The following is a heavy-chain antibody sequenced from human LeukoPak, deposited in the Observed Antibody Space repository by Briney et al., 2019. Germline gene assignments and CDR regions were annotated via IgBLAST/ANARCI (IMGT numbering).Heavy chain of an antibody. J-gene: IGHJ4*02. CDR3: AKMFNADVYFEY. Sequence: AGGSLRLSCAASGFTVSSNYMSWVRQPPGKGLEWIGSIYYSGSTYYNPSLKSRVTISVDTSKNQFSLKLSSVTAADTAVYYCAKMFNADVYFEYWGQGILVTVSS. V-gene: IGHV4-59*05. CDR2: IYYSGST. D-gene: IGHD2-2*01. CDR1: GFTVSSNY.